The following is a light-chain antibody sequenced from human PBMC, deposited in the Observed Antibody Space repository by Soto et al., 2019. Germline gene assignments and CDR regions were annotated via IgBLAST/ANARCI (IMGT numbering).Light chain of an antibody. J-gene: IGKJ1*01. CDR1: QSVSTT. V-gene: IGKV3-15*01. CDR3: QQYKDWPTT. Sequence: IVMTQSPATLSVSPVQRASLSCRASQSVSTTVAWYHQKPGQAPRVIVYGASTRATGIPARFSGSGAGTDFTLTITSLQSEDVGVYFCQQYKDWPTTLGQGTKVDIK. CDR2: GAS.